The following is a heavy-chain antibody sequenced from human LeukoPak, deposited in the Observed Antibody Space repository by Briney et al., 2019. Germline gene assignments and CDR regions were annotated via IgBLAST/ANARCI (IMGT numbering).Heavy chain of an antibody. CDR3: ARSRYSSSSAPFDY. CDR2: IYYSGST. Sequence: SETLSLTCTVSGGSISSSSYYWGWIRQPPGKGLEWIVSIYYSGSTYYNPSLKSRVTISVDTSKNQFSLKLSSVTAADTAVYYCARSRYSSSSAPFDYWGQGTLVTVSS. CDR1: GGSISSSSYY. V-gene: IGHV4-39*01. J-gene: IGHJ4*02. D-gene: IGHD6-6*01.